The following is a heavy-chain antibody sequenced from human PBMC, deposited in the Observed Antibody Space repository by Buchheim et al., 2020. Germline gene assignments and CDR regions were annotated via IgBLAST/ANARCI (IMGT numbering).Heavy chain of an antibody. D-gene: IGHD5-24*01. Sequence: QVQLVESGGGVVQPGRSLRLSCAASGFTFSDFGMQWVRQVPGKGLEWVAFIWHDGTNQEYGDSVKGRFTISRDNSKNKLYLQMNSLRAEDTAVYYCARGRDGYNYYYYYGMDVWGQGTT. CDR3: ARGRDGYNYYYYYGMDV. V-gene: IGHV3-33*01. J-gene: IGHJ6*02. CDR1: GFTFSDFG. CDR2: IWHDGTNQ.